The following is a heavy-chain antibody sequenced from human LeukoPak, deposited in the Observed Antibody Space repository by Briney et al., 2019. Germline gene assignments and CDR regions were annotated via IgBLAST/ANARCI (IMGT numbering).Heavy chain of an antibody. CDR3: AKRYSSSGRFDP. CDR2: IKQEGSEK. V-gene: IGHV3-7*01. J-gene: IGHJ5*02. CDR1: GFTYSSYW. Sequence: GGSLGLSCAASGFTYSSYWMSWVRQAPGKGLEWVANIKQEGSEKYYVDSVKGRFSISRDNAKNSLYLQMNSLRAEDTAVYYCAKRYSSSGRFDPWGQGTLVTVSS. D-gene: IGHD6-13*01.